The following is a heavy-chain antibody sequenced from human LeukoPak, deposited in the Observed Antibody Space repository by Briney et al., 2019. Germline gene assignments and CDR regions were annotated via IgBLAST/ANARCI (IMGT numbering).Heavy chain of an antibody. CDR1: GGSVSSGSDY. J-gene: IGHJ6*02. D-gene: IGHD6-13*01. CDR2: IYYSGNT. Sequence: PSETLSLTCTVSGGSVSSGSDYWTWIRLPPGKGLEWIGYIYYSGNTDYNPSLKSRVTISVDMSKNQFSLKLTSVTAADTAMYYCARGKGTAAAYYYYGMDVWGQGTTVTASS. V-gene: IGHV4-61*01. CDR3: ARGKGTAAAYYYYGMDV.